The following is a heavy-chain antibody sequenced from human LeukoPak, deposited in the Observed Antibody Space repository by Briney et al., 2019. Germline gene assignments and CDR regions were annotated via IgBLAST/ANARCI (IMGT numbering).Heavy chain of an antibody. CDR3: AKDRYGDYEYYFDY. CDR2: LSGAGLRT. V-gene: IGHV3-23*01. CDR1: GFTFKSFA. J-gene: IGHJ4*02. D-gene: IGHD5-12*01. Sequence: GGFLRLSCAASGFTFKSFAMTWVRQAPGKGPEWVSSLSGAGLRTYYADSVKGRFTISRDNSKNTLYLHMNSLTGDDTTVYYCAKDRYGDYEYYFDYWGQGTLVTVSS.